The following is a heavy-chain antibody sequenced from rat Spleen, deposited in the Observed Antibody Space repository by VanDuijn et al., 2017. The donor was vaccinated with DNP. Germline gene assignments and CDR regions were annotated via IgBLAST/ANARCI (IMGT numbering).Heavy chain of an antibody. CDR2: ISTGGGDT. Sequence: EVQLVESGGGPVQPGRSLKLSCVASGFIFSDYNMAWVRQAPKKGLEWVASISTGGGDTYYRDSVKGRFTISRDNGKDTLYLQMNSLRSEDTATYYCTRDQLRYFDYWGQGVMVTVSS. CDR1: GFIFSDYN. V-gene: IGHV5-25*01. D-gene: IGHD1-2*01. CDR3: TRDQLRYFDY. J-gene: IGHJ2*01.